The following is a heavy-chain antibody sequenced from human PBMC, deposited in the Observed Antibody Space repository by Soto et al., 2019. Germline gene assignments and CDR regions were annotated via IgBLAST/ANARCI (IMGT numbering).Heavy chain of an antibody. D-gene: IGHD4-17*01. V-gene: IGHV4-31*01. Sequence: QVQLQESGPGLVKPSQTLSLTCTVSGGSISSGGYYWSWIRQHPGKGLERIGYIYYSGSTYYTPSHKIPVTISVDTSKHQFSLKLSSVTAADTAVYYCARVAVTVTYRAFDIWGQGTMVTVSS. CDR1: GGSISSGGYY. CDR2: IYYSGST. CDR3: ARVAVTVTYRAFDI. J-gene: IGHJ3*02.